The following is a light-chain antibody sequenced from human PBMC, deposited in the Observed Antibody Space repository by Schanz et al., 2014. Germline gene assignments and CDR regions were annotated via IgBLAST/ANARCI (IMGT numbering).Light chain of an antibody. V-gene: IGLV2-14*03. CDR2: DVR. J-gene: IGLJ2*01. CDR1: SSDVGAYDY. CDR3: SSYTSSSTVV. Sequence: QSVLTQPASVSGSPGQSITISCTGTSSDVGAYDYVSWYQQHPGKVPKLMIYDVRNRPSGVSDRFSGSKSGNTASLTISGLQAEDEADYYCSSYTSSSTVVFGGGTKLTVL.